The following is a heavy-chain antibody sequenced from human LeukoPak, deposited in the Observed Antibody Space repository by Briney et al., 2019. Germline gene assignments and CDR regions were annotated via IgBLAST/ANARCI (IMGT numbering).Heavy chain of an antibody. Sequence: TLSLTCAVSGGSISSNNWWGWIRQPPGKALEWLALIDWDDNKYYNTSLKTRLTISKDTSKNQVVLTMTNMDPVDTATYFCARYLYGDSASYFDYWGQGSLVIVSS. D-gene: IGHD4-17*01. CDR1: GGSISSNNWW. V-gene: IGHV2-70*18. CDR2: IDWDDNK. J-gene: IGHJ4*02. CDR3: ARYLYGDSASYFDY.